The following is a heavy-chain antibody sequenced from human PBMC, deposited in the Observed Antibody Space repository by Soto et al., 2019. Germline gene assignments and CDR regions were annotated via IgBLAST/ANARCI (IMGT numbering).Heavy chain of an antibody. CDR2: ISSSSSST. CDR1: GFTFSSYA. J-gene: IGHJ4*02. V-gene: IGHV3-23*01. D-gene: IGHD3-22*01. CDR3: ASPPYFYDSRG. Sequence: GGSLRLSCAASGFTFSSYAMSWVRQAPGKGLEWVSTISSSSSSTYYADFVKGRFTISRDNSKNTLYLQVNSLRAEDTAVYYCASPPYFYDSRGWGQGTLVTVSP.